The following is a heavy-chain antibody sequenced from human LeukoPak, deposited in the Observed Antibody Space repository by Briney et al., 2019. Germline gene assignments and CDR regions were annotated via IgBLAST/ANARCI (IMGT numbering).Heavy chain of an antibody. CDR2: IIPMFDTA. D-gene: IGHD3-22*01. CDR3: ARESQYYYDSSGYYNWFDP. J-gene: IGHJ5*02. V-gene: IGHV1-69*05. CDR1: GGTSSSYA. Sequence: SVKLSCKVSGGTSSSYAIRWVRHPPGQGLEWMGGIIPMFDTANYAQKFQSRVTITTDESTSTAYMELSSLTSEDTAVYYCARESQYYYDSSGYYNWFDPWGQGTLVTVSS.